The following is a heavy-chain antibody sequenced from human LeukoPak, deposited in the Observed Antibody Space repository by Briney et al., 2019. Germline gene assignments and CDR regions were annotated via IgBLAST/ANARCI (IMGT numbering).Heavy chain of an antibody. CDR1: GFTFDDYA. J-gene: IGHJ4*02. D-gene: IGHD3-22*01. CDR2: ISWNSGSI. V-gene: IGHV3-9*01. Sequence: SGGSLRLSCAASGFTFDDYAMHWVRHAPGKGLEWVSGISWNSGSIGYADSVKGRFTISRDNAKNSLYLQMNSLRAEDTALYYCAKGHARFSGYYSPLDYWGQGTLVTVSS. CDR3: AKGHARFSGYYSPLDY.